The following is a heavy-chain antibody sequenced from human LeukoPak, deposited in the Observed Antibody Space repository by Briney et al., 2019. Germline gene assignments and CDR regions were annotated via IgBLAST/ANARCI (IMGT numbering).Heavy chain of an antibody. D-gene: IGHD3-22*01. CDR2: ISAYNGNT. CDR1: GYTFTSYG. Sequence: ASVKVSCKASGYTFTSYGISWVRQAPGQGLEWMGWISAYNGNTNYAQKLQGRVTMTTDTPTSAAYMELRSLRSDDTAVYYCASGIVVVHDAFDIWGQGTMVTVSS. CDR3: ASGIVVVHDAFDI. J-gene: IGHJ3*02. V-gene: IGHV1-18*01.